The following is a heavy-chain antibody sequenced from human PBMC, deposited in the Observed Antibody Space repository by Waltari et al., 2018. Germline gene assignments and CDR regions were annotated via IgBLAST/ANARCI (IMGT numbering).Heavy chain of an antibody. Sequence: EVQLVESGGGLVQPGGSLRLSCAASGFTFSSYSMNWVRQAPGKGLEWVSYISSRSSTIYYADSVKGRFTISRDNAKNSLYLQMNSLRAEDTAVYYCARQKISASVNWFDPWGQGTLVTVSS. V-gene: IGHV3-48*01. CDR2: ISSRSSTI. CDR3: ARQKISASVNWFDP. CDR1: GFTFSSYS. J-gene: IGHJ5*02.